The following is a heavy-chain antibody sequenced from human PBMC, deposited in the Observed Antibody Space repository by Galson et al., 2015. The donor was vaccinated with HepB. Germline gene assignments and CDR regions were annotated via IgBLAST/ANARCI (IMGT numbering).Heavy chain of an antibody. J-gene: IGHJ6*02. Sequence: SLRLSCAASGFTFRSHWMHWVCQAPGKGLVWVSRINRDGSSTNYADYVKGRFAISRDNAKNTLYLQMSCLRAEDTAVYYCARGIEVVPDASGMDVWGQGTTVTVSS. D-gene: IGHD2-2*01. CDR3: ARGIEVVPDASGMDV. CDR1: GFTFRSHW. CDR2: INRDGSST. V-gene: IGHV3-74*01.